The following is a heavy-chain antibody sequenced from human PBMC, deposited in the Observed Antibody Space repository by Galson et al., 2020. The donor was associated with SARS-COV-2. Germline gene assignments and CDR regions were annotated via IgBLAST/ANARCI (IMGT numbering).Heavy chain of an antibody. D-gene: IGHD2-15*01. CDR2: IYSGATT. CDR1: DFTVSANY. CDR3: ARFWLDCIDGNCFGGYLQH. Sequence: GGSLRLSCATSDFTVSANYLAWVRQAPGKGLECVSVIYSGATTYYADSVKGRFTMSRHNSRSTLYLQMNSLRPEDTAVYYCARFWLDCIDGNCFGGYLQHWGQGTVVTVSS. J-gene: IGHJ1*01. V-gene: IGHV3-53*04.